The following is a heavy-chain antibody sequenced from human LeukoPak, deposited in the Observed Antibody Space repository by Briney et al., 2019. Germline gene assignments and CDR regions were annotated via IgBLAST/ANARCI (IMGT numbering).Heavy chain of an antibody. Sequence: SETLSLTCTVSGGSVSISNYYWGWIRQPPGRGLEWIGSISYSGTYYNPSLKSRLTISVDTSKNHFSLNLRSVTAADTAVYYCARRTSNPVGAIDYWGQGTLVTVSS. J-gene: IGHJ4*02. CDR1: GGSVSISNYY. V-gene: IGHV4-39*01. CDR2: ISYSGT. D-gene: IGHD1-26*01. CDR3: ARRTSNPVGAIDY.